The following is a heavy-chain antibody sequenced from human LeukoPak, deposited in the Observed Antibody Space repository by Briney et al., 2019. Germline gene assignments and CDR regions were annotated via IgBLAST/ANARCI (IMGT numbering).Heavy chain of an antibody. CDR3: ARSATILGVVPAYMDV. D-gene: IGHD3-3*01. V-gene: IGHV1-18*01. CDR2: ISAYNGNT. J-gene: IGHJ6*03. Sequence: GASVKVSCKASGYTFTSYGISWVRQAPGQGLEWMGWISAYNGNTNYAQKLQGRVTMTTDTSTSTAYMELRSLRSDDTAVYYCARSATILGVVPAYMDVWGKGTTVTVSS. CDR1: GYTFTSYG.